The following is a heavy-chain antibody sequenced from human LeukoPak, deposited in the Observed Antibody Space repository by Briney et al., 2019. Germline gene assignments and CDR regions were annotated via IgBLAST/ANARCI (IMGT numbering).Heavy chain of an antibody. CDR1: GFTFSIYG. CDR3: ARAIYGWYAGY. V-gene: IGHV3-21*04. J-gene: IGHJ4*02. Sequence: GGTLRLSCAASGFTFSIYGMSWVRQAPGRGLEWVSSISSSSSYIYYADSVKGRFTISRDNAKNSLYLQMNSLRAEDTALYYCARAIYGWYAGYWGQGTLVTVSS. CDR2: ISSSSSYI. D-gene: IGHD2-2*01.